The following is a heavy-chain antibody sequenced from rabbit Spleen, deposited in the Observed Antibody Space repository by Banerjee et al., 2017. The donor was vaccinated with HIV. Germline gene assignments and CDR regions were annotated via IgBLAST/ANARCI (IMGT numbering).Heavy chain of an antibody. Sequence: EQLEESGGGLVKPEGSLTLTCKASGFPFSNKAVMCWVRQAPGKGLEWIACINAVTGKAVYASWAKGRFTISRDNAQNTVFLQMTSLTAADTATYFCVREAGYAGYGDGNLWGPGTLVTVS. J-gene: IGHJ4*01. CDR2: INAVTGKA. CDR3: VREAGYAGYGDGNL. D-gene: IGHD6-1*01. V-gene: IGHV1S45*01. CDR1: GFPFSNKAV.